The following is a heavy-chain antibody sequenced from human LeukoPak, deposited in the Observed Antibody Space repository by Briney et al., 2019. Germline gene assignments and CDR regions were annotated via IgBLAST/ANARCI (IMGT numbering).Heavy chain of an antibody. CDR3: ARDGVGTAFDL. CDR2: VSYDGSGE. D-gene: IGHD1-26*01. CDR1: GFIFRSYP. Sequence: GGSLRLSCAASGFIFRSYPMHWVRQAPGKGLEWVAVVSYDGSGENYADSVNGRFTISRDNSKNTLYLQMNSLRADDTAVFYCARDGVGTAFDLWGQGTMVTVSS. V-gene: IGHV3-30*01. J-gene: IGHJ3*01.